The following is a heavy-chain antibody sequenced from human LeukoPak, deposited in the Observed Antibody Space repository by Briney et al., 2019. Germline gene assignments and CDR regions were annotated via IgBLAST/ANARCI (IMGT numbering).Heavy chain of an antibody. Sequence: PGGSLRLSCAASGFTFSSYWMYWVRHAPGKGLLWVSRINSDGSRGSYEDSVKRRFTISRDNAKDTLYLQVTSLRAEDTAVYYCAREFSTYSYDSSGLDYWGQGSLVTVSS. V-gene: IGHV3-74*01. CDR3: AREFSTYSYDSSGLDY. J-gene: IGHJ4*02. CDR1: GFTFSSYW. CDR2: INSDGSRG. D-gene: IGHD3-22*01.